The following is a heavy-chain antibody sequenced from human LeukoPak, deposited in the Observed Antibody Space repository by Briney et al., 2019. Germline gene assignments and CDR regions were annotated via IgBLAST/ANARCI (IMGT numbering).Heavy chain of an antibody. V-gene: IGHV1-18*01. CDR2: ISGYNGNT. CDR3: ARDLRGWPYYFDY. D-gene: IGHD6-19*01. J-gene: IGHJ4*02. Sequence: ASEKVSCKTSGYSFITYGITWVRQAPGQGLEWMGWISGYNGNTNYAQKFQGRVTMTTDTSTSTAYMELRSLRSDDTAVYYCARDLRGWPYYFDYWGQGTLVTVSS. CDR1: GYSFITYG.